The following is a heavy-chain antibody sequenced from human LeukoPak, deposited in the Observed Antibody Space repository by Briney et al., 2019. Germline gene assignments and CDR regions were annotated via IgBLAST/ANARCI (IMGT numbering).Heavy chain of an antibody. CDR3: ARGFTGWVTSPIDY. CDR2: ISSSGSTI. CDR1: GFTFSSYE. V-gene: IGHV3-48*03. D-gene: IGHD2-2*01. J-gene: IGHJ4*02. Sequence: GGSLRLSCAASGFTFSSYELNWVRQAPGKGLEWVSYISSSGSTIYYAESVKGRFTISRDNAKNSLSLQMNSLRAEDTAVYYCARGFTGWVTSPIDYWGQGALVTVSS.